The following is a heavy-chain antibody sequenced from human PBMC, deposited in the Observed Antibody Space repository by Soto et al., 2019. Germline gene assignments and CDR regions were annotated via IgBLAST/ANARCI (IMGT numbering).Heavy chain of an antibody. Sequence: EVQLLESGGGLVQPGGSLRLYCAASGFTFATYAMTWVRQAPGKGLEWVSTITSNGVTTYYAASVKGRFTISRDSSKNTLYLQMESLRAEDTAIYYCAKDWIGDSCSGDGCVGNRGQGTLVTVSS. CDR1: GFTFATYA. CDR2: ITSNGVTT. V-gene: IGHV3-23*01. CDR3: AKDWIGDSCSGDGCVGN. D-gene: IGHD2-15*01. J-gene: IGHJ4*02.